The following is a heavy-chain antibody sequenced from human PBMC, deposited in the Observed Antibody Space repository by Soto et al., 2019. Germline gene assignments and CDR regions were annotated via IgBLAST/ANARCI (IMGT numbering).Heavy chain of an antibody. V-gene: IGHV4-39*01. D-gene: IGHD5-12*01. CDR1: GGSISSSSYY. J-gene: IGHJ4*02. Sequence: QLQLQESGPGLVKPSETLSLTCTVSGGSISSSSYYWGWIRQPPGKGLEWIGSIYYSGSTYYNPSLKSRVTISVDTSKNQFSLKLSSVTAADTAVYYCARGRDGYNSPFDYWGQGTLVTVSS. CDR3: ARGRDGYNSPFDY. CDR2: IYYSGST.